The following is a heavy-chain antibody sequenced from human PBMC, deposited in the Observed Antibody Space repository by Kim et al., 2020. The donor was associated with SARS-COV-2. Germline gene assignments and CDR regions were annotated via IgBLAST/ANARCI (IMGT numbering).Heavy chain of an antibody. V-gene: IGHV3-21*01. CDR3: ARDPSRVIIGVEYYFDY. CDR1: GFTFSSYS. D-gene: IGHD3-3*01. Sequence: GGSLRLSCAASGFTFSSYSMNWVRQAPGKGLEWVSSISSSSSYIYYADSVKGRFTISRDNAKNSLYLQMNSLRAEDTAVYYCARDPSRVIIGVEYYFDYWGQGTLVTVSS. J-gene: IGHJ4*02. CDR2: ISSSSSYI.